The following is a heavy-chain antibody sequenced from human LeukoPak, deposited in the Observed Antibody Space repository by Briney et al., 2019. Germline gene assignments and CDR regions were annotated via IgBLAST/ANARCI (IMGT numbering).Heavy chain of an antibody. Sequence: PSETLSLTCTVSGGSISSSSYYWGWIRQPPGKGLEWIGSIYYSGSTYYNPSLKSRVTISVDTSKNQFSLKLSSVTAADTAVYYCARLTYYDILTGYWGYYYYMDVWGKGTTVTISS. J-gene: IGHJ6*03. D-gene: IGHD3-9*01. CDR1: GGSISSSSYY. CDR2: IYYSGST. CDR3: ARLTYYDILTGYWGYYYYMDV. V-gene: IGHV4-39*07.